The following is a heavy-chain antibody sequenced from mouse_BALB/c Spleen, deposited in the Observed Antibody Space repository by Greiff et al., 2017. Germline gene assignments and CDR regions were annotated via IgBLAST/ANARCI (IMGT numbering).Heavy chain of an antibody. CDR1: GYSITSDYA. J-gene: IGHJ2*01. CDR3: ARGDGNSLYYFDY. Sequence: EVKLQESGPGLVKPSQSLSLTCTVTGYSITSDYAWNWIRQFPGNKLEWMGYISYSGSTSYNPSLKSRISITRDTSKNQFFLQLNSVTTEDTATYYCARGDGNSLYYFDYWGQGTTLTVSS. D-gene: IGHD2-1*01. CDR2: ISYSGST. V-gene: IGHV3-2*02.